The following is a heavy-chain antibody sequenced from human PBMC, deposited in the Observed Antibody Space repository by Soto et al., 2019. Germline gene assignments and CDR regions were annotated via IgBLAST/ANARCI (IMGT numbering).Heavy chain of an antibody. CDR2: IDYIGRA. J-gene: IGHJ3*02. CDR3: AREVNSAAASDAFDI. Sequence: QVQLPESGPGLVTPSQTLSLTCTVSGASISSDNYFWSWIRQHPGQGLEWIGYIDYIGRAYYNPSLQRRDTTSVETSKNQISLRLSSVTVADTSTDYCAREVNSAAASDAFDIWGQGTVVTVSS. D-gene: IGHD1-20*01. V-gene: IGHV4-31*03. CDR1: GASISSDNYF.